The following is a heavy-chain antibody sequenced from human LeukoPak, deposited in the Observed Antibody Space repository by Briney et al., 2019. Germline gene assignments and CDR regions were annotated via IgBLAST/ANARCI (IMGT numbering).Heavy chain of an antibody. D-gene: IGHD5-18*01. V-gene: IGHV1-24*01. J-gene: IGHJ6*03. Sequence: EASVKVSCKVSGYTLTELSVHWVRQAPGKGLEWMGNFDPKDGDTIYAQRFQGRVTMTEDTSTHTAYMELSSLRSEDTAVYYCARDPEVDTAMDNYYYYYMDVWGKGTTVTVSS. CDR3: ARDPEVDTAMDNYYYYYMDV. CDR2: FDPKDGDT. CDR1: GYTLTELS.